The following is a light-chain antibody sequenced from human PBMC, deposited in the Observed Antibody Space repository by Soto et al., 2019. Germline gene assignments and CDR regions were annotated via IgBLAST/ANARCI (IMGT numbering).Light chain of an antibody. CDR3: CSYAGSYTYV. CDR2: AVS. V-gene: IGLV2-14*03. Sequence: QSALTQPASVSGSPGQSITISCSGTSSDIGSYNHVAWYQQFPGKSPKLMIYAVSDRPPGVSDRFSGSKSGITASLTISGLQTEDEADYYCCSYAGSYTYVFGTGTQLTVL. CDR1: SSDIGSYNH. J-gene: IGLJ1*01.